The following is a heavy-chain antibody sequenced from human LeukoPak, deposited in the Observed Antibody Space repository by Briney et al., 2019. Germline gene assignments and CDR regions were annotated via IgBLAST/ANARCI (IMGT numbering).Heavy chain of an antibody. CDR3: ARTGYLHFDY. CDR2: ISSSGSTI. V-gene: IGHV3-48*03. J-gene: IGHJ4*02. D-gene: IGHD3-9*01. CDR1: GFTFSSYE. Sequence: GGSLRLSCAASGFTFSSYEMNWVRQAPGKGLEWVSYISSSGSTIYYADSVKGRFTISRDNAKNSLYLQMNSLRAEDTAVYYCARTGYLHFDYWGQGTLVTVSS.